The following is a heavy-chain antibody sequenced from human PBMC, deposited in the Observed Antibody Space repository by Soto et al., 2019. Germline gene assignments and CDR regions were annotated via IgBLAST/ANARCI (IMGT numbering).Heavy chain of an antibody. CDR1: GFTFRTYG. D-gene: IGHD3-10*01. CDR3: AKDRLLWFGELLSPPTRTGYSLDV. CDR2: ISYDGSNK. J-gene: IGHJ6*02. V-gene: IGHV3-30*18. Sequence: QVQLVESGGGVVQPGRSLRLSCAASGFTFRTYGMHWVRQAPGKGLEWVAVISYDGSNKYYADSLKGRFTISRDNSKNTLYLQMNSLRAEDTDVYYCAKDRLLWFGELLSPPTRTGYSLDVWGQGTTVTVSS.